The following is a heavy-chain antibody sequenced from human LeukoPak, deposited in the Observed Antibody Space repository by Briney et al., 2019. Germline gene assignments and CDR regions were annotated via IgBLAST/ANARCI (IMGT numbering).Heavy chain of an antibody. CDR2: ISYDGSNK. V-gene: IGHV3-30*04. CDR1: GFTFSSYA. D-gene: IGHD6-13*01. J-gene: IGHJ4*02. CDR3: ARGPAAGHFDY. Sequence: PGRSLRLSCAASGFTFSSYAMHWVRQAPGKGLEWVAVISYDGSNKYYADSVKGRFTISRDNSKNTLYLQLNSLRSEDTAVYYCARGPAAGHFDYWGQGTLVTVSS.